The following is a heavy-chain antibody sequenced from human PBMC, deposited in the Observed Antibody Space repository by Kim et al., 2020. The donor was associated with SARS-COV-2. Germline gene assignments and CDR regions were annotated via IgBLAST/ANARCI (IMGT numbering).Heavy chain of an antibody. D-gene: IGHD6-19*01. Sequence: GGSLRLSCAASGFTFSSYSMNWVRQAPGKGLEWVSSISSSSSYIYYADSVKGRFTISRDNAKNSLYLQMNSLRAEDTAVYYCERDRQPKWRAVAATTAPFDYWGQGTLVTVSS. CDR2: ISSSSSYI. V-gene: IGHV3-21*01. CDR3: ERDRQPKWRAVAATTAPFDY. CDR1: GFTFSSYS. J-gene: IGHJ4*02.